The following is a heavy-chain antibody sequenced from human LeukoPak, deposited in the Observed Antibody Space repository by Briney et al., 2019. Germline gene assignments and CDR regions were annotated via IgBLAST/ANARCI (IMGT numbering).Heavy chain of an antibody. J-gene: IGHJ3*02. CDR3: ARDGGGDAFDI. Sequence: SETLSLTCTVSGGSISSGGYYWSWIRQPPGKGLEWIGYIYHSGSTYYNPSLKSRVTISVDRSKNQFSLKPSSVTAADTAVYYCARDGGGDAFDIWGQGTMVTVSS. CDR2: IYHSGST. V-gene: IGHV4-30-2*01. D-gene: IGHD3-10*01. CDR1: GGSISSGGYY.